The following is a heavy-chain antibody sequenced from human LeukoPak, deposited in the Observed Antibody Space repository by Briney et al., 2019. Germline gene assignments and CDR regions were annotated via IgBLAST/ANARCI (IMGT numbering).Heavy chain of an antibody. D-gene: IGHD5-12*01. CDR2: IYSGGST. Sequence: PGGSLRLSCAASGFTVSSNYMSWVRQAPGKGLEWVSVIYSGGSTYYADSVKGRFTISRDNSKNTLYLQMHSLRAEDTAVYYCAKDHSSGSPEYFQHWGQGTLVTVSS. V-gene: IGHV3-53*01. CDR3: AKDHSSGSPEYFQH. J-gene: IGHJ1*01. CDR1: GFTVSSNY.